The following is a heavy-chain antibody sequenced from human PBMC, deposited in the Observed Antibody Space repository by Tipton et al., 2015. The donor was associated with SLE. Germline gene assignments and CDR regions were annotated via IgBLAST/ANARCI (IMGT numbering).Heavy chain of an antibody. J-gene: IGHJ4*02. CDR1: GYTFTGYY. V-gene: IGHV1-2*02. D-gene: IGHD2-2*01. CDR2: VDPNSGGT. CDR3: ARAYCSSTSCTSGY. Sequence: QSGAEVKKPGASVKVSCKASGYTFTGYYMHWVRQAPGRGLEWMGWVDPNSGGTNYAQKFQGRVTLTWDTSISTAYMELSGLRSDDTAVYYCARAYCSSTSCTSGYWGQGTLVTVSS.